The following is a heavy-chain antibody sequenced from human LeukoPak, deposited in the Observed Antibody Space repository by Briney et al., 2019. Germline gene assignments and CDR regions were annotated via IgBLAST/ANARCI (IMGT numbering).Heavy chain of an antibody. V-gene: IGHV1-69*04. CDR2: IIPILGIA. CDR3: ARAYYESSAYRHAVYFDY. D-gene: IGHD3-22*01. Sequence: SVKVSCKASGYTFTSYGISWVRQAPGQGLEWMGRIIPILGIANYAQKFQGRVTITADKSTSTAYMELSSLSSDDTAVYYCARAYYESSAYRHAVYFDYWGQGTLVTVSS. J-gene: IGHJ4*02. CDR1: GYTFTSYG.